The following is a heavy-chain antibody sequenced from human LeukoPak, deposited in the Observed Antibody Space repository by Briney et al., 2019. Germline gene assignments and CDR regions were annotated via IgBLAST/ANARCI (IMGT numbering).Heavy chain of an antibody. CDR3: ARDGYDILTGYYYFDY. D-gene: IGHD3-9*01. CDR2: IKQDGSEK. V-gene: IGHV3-7*01. CDR1: GFTFSSYW. J-gene: IGHJ4*02. Sequence: PGGSLRLSCAASGFTFSSYWMSWVRQAPGKGLEWVANIKQDGSEKYYVDSVKGRFTISRDNAKNSLYLQMNSLRAEDTAVYYCARDGYDILTGYYYFDYWGQGTLVTVSS.